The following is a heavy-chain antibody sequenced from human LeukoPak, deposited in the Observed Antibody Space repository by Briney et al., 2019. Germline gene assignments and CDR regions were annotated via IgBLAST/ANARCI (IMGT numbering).Heavy chain of an antibody. V-gene: IGHV3-30*04. CDR3: ARGARHYVWGSYRDAFDI. D-gene: IGHD3-16*02. J-gene: IGHJ3*02. Sequence: GGSLRLSCAASGFTFSSYAMHWVRQAPGKGLEWVAVISYDGSNKYYADSVKGRFTISRDNSKNTLYLQMNSLRAEDTAVYYCARGARHYVWGSYRDAFDIWGQGTLVTVSS. CDR1: GFTFSSYA. CDR2: ISYDGSNK.